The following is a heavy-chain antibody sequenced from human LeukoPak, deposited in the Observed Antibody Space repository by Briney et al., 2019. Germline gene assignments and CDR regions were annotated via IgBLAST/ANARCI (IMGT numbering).Heavy chain of an antibody. CDR3: ARPGGRDHGGNSVAFDI. Sequence: KPSETLSLTCTVSGGSISGYYWNWIRQPPGQGLEWISFIYNSGNTNYNPSLKSRVTISAEPTKNQASLNLSSVTAADTAVYYCARPGGRDHGGNSVAFDIWGQGPMVTVSS. CDR2: IYNSGNT. D-gene: IGHD4-23*01. V-gene: IGHV4-59*08. CDR1: GGSISGYY. J-gene: IGHJ3*02.